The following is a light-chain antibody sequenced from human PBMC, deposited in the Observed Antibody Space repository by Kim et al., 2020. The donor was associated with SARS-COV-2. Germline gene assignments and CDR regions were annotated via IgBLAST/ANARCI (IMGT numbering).Light chain of an antibody. CDR3: SSYTSTSTLKI. V-gene: IGLV2-14*04. J-gene: IGLJ2*01. CDR2: DVS. Sequence: QSITISCTGTSSYVIGYNYVSWYQQHPGKAPKLIIYDVSSRPLGVSNRFSGSKSANTASLTISGLQPEDEADYYCSSYTSTSTLKIFGGGTQLTVL. CDR1: SSYVIGYNY.